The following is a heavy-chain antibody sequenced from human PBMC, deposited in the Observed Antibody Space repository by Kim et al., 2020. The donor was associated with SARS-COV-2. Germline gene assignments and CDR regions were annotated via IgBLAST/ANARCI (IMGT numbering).Heavy chain of an antibody. V-gene: IGHV4-34*01. CDR1: GGSVSGYY. J-gene: IGHJ4*01. CDR3: ARGLWLRWYFDY. CDR2: INHSGST. Sequence: SETLSLTCAVYGGSVSGYYWSWIRQPPGKGLEWIGEINHSGSTNYNPSLKSRVTISVDTSKNQFSLKLSSVTAADTAVYYCARGLWLRWYFDYWGHGTLVTVSS. D-gene: IGHD5-18*01.